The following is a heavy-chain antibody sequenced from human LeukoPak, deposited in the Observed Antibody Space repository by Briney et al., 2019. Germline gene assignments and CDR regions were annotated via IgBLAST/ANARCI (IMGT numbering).Heavy chain of an antibody. CDR1: GFTFDEYA. CDR3: AKDSGSYLDY. D-gene: IGHD2-15*01. V-gene: IGHV3-43*01. CDR2: ITWNGGST. J-gene: IGHJ4*02. Sequence: GGSPRLSCVASGFTFDEYAMHWGRQVPGKGLEWVSLITWNGGSTHYSDSLKSRFTISRDNSKNSVFLHMDILTTADTALYYCAKDSGSYLDYWGEGSLVIVSS.